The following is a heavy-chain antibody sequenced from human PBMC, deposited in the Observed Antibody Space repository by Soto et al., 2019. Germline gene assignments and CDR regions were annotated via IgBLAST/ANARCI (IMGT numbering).Heavy chain of an antibody. V-gene: IGHV3-23*01. CDR1: GFTFSSYA. Sequence: PGGTLSLSCAASGFTFSSYAMSWVRQAPGKGLEWVSAISGSGGSTYYADSVKGRFTISRDNSKNTLYLQMNSLRAEDTAVYYCVKDRMAYNSVWDPFDIWGQGTMVTVSS. CDR3: VKDRMAYNSVWDPFDI. D-gene: IGHD1-20*01. CDR2: ISGSGGST. J-gene: IGHJ3*02.